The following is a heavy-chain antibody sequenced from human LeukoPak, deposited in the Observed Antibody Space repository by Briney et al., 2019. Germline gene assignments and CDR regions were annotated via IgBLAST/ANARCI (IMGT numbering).Heavy chain of an antibody. J-gene: IGHJ4*02. CDR2: ISWNSGSI. V-gene: IGHV3-9*01. Sequence: PGRSLRLSCAASGFTFDDYAMHWVRQAPGKGLEWVSGISWNSGSIGYADSVKGRFTISRDNAKNSLYLQMNSLRAEDTALYYCAKGIAWDVSSSLDYWGQGTLVTVST. CDR3: AKGIAWDVSSSLDY. CDR1: GFTFDDYA. D-gene: IGHD6-6*01.